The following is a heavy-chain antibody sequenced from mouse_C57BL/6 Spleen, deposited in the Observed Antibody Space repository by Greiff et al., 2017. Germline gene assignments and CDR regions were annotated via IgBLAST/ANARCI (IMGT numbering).Heavy chain of an antibody. D-gene: IGHD2-5*01. Sequence: QVQLQQSGPELVKPGASVKISCKASGYAFSSSWMNWVKQRPGKGLEWIGRIYPGDGDTNYNGKFKGKATLTADKSSSTAYMQLSSLTSEDSAVXFCASYSNYVGWYFDVWGTGTTVTVSS. CDR2: IYPGDGDT. CDR3: ASYSNYVGWYFDV. V-gene: IGHV1-82*01. J-gene: IGHJ1*03. CDR1: GYAFSSSW.